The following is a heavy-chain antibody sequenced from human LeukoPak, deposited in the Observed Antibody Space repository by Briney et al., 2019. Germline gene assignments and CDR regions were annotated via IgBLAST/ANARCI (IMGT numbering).Heavy chain of an antibody. CDR2: IYAGGST. V-gene: IGHV3-66*02. CDR3: ARDFSGY. D-gene: IGHD2-15*01. Sequence: PGGSLRLSCAVSGATVNSNYMSWVRQAPGKGLEWVSVIYAGGSTYYRDSVRGRLTISRDISKNTLYLQMNSLRAEDTARYYCARDFSGYWGRGTLVTVSS. J-gene: IGHJ4*02. CDR1: GATVNSNY.